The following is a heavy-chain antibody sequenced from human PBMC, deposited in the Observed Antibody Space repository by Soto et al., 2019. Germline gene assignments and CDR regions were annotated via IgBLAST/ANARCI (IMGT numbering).Heavy chain of an antibody. CDR3: AREFGPYSSSWYLPQSLDS. CDR1: GYTFTSYA. CDR2: ISAYNGNT. D-gene: IGHD6-13*01. Sequence: ASVKVSCKASGYTFTSYAISWVRQAPGQGLEWMGWISAYNGNTNYAQKLQGRVTMTTDTSTGTAYMELRSLRSDDTAVYYCAREFGPYSSSWYLPQSLDSWGQGTLVTVSS. J-gene: IGHJ5*01. V-gene: IGHV1-18*01.